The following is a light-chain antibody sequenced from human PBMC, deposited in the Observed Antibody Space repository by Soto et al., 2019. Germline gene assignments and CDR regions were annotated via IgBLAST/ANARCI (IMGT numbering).Light chain of an antibody. CDR3: RQRILGPPFA. Sequence: DDVMTQYQLSLPVTLGQPSSISCSSSQSLVYSDVNTYLNWFQQRPGQSPRRLIYKVSNWDSGVPDRFSGSGSGTDFTLKISMWGAGNLGEHFFRQRILGPPFAVAQGTRLEIK. CDR2: KVS. J-gene: IGKJ5*01. CDR1: QSLVYSDVNTY. V-gene: IGKV2D-30*01.